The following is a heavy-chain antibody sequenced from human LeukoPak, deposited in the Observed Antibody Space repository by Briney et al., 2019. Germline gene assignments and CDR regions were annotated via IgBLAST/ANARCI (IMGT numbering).Heavy chain of an antibody. V-gene: IGHV1-2*04. CDR2: INPNSGGT. J-gene: IGHJ4*02. CDR1: GYTFTGYY. Sequence: ASVKVSCKASGYTFTGYYMHWVRQAPGQGLEWMGWINPNSGGTNYAQKFQGWVTITRDTSISTAYMELSRLRSDDTAVYYCAREGLGELSLGYWGQGTLVTVSS. D-gene: IGHD3-16*02. CDR3: AREGLGELSLGY.